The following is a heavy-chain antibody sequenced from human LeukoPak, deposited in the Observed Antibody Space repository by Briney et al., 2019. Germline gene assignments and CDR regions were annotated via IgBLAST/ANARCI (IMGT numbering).Heavy chain of an antibody. CDR1: GYTFTSYD. CDR3: AALLTSSGHDY. CDR2: MNPSSGNT. V-gene: IGHV1-8*01. Sequence: ASVKVSCKASGYTFTSYDINWVRQATGQGLEWLGWMNPSSGNTGYAQKFQGRVTMTRDTSISTAYMELSSLRSEDTAVYYCAALLTSSGHDYWRQGTLVSVSS. D-gene: IGHD3-22*01. J-gene: IGHJ4*02.